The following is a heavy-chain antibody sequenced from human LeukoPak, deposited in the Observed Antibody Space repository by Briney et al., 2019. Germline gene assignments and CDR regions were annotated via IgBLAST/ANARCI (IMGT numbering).Heavy chain of an antibody. CDR1: GDSFSSVTDY. D-gene: IGHD6-19*01. CDR3: AGERGEEYSSGWYKTNYFDN. J-gene: IGHJ4*02. V-gene: IGHV4-39*07. Sequence: SETLSLTCTVSGDSFSSVTDYWAWIRQPPGKGLEWIASVDYSGGTYYNPSLESRVAVSADMSKIQFSLKLTSVTGADTAVYYCAGERGEEYSSGWYKTNYFDNWGQGIRVTVSS. CDR2: VDYSGGT.